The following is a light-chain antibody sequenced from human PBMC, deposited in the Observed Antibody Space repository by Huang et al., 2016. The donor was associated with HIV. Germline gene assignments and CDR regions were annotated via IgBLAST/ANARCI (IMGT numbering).Light chain of an antibody. Sequence: EVLLTQSPATLSVSPGERATLSCRASQSVSTNLDWYQQKPGQAPRRLIYGASTRATVVPARFSGSGSGTEFTLTISSLQSEDSAVYYCQQYNSWPPLFTFGPGTKVDI. CDR1: QSVSTN. CDR2: GAS. V-gene: IGKV3-15*01. J-gene: IGKJ3*01. CDR3: QQYNSWPPLFT.